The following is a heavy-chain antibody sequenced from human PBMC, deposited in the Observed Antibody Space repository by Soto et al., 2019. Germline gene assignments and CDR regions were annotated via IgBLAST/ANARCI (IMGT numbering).Heavy chain of an antibody. D-gene: IGHD1-1*01. V-gene: IGHV1-18*01. CDR2: INIYNGHT. Sequence: QVHLVQSGGEVKKPGASVKVSCKASGYTFSNYGITWVRQAPGQGLEWMGWINIYNGHTNYAQNPRRRATVTTDTPKSKAYMELRSLRSDDTALYFCARDMVWNVDHWGQGIVVTVST. CDR1: GYTFSNYG. CDR3: ARDMVWNVDH. J-gene: IGHJ4*02.